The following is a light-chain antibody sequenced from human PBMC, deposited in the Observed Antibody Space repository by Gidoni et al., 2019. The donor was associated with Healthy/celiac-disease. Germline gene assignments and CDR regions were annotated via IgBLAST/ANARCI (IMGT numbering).Light chain of an antibody. J-gene: IGLJ2*01. CDR3: SSYTSSSTLL. Sequence: QSALTQPAPVSGSPGQSITISCTGTSSDVGGYNYFSWYQQHPGKAPNLMIYEVSTRPSGVSNRFSGSKSGNTASLTISGLQAEDEADYYCSSYTSSSTLLFGGGTKLTVL. CDR1: SSDVGGYNY. CDR2: EVS. V-gene: IGLV2-14*01.